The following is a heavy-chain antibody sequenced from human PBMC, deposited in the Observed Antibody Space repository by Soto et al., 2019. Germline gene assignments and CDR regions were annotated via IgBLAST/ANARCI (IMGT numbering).Heavy chain of an antibody. CDR2: IYSGGST. CDR3: ARDGGMTLMYYYGMDV. J-gene: IGHJ6*02. CDR1: GFTVSSNY. V-gene: IGHV3-66*01. Sequence: PGGSLRLSCAASGFTVSSNYMSWVRQAPGKGLEWVSLIYSGGSTYYADSVKGRFTISRDNSKNTLYLQMNSLRAEDTVVYYCARDGGMTLMYYYGMDVWAKGPRSPSP.